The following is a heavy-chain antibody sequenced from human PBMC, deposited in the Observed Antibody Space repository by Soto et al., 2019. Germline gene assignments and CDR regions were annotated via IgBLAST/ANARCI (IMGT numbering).Heavy chain of an antibody. V-gene: IGHV3-23*01. CDR3: ARDWGSDYGGLLDS. D-gene: IGHD4-17*01. J-gene: IGHJ4*02. CDR2: ISGSGDST. Sequence: GSRILSRAASGSTFNRSAMTLVRQAPGKGLEWVSGISGSGDSTYYADSVKGRFTISRDDFKNRLFLQMDSLRAEDTALYYCARDWGSDYGGLLDSWGQGTLVSVSS. CDR1: GSTFNRSA.